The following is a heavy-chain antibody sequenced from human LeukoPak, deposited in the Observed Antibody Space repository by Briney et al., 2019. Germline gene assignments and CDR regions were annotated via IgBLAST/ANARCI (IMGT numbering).Heavy chain of an antibody. CDR3: AKARTSSGWSNY. D-gene: IGHD6-19*01. V-gene: IGHV3-23*01. CDR2: IVGSGVTT. J-gene: IGHJ4*02. CDR1: GFTFTNYG. Sequence: GGSLRLSCVASGFTFTNYGMNWVRQAPGKGLEWVSGIVGSGVTTYYADSVKGRFTISRDNSKNTLYLQMNSLRAEDTAVYHCAKARTSSGWSNYWGQGTLVTVSS.